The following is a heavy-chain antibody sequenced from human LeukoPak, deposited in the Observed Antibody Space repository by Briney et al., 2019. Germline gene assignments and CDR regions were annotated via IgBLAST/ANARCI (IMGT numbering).Heavy chain of an antibody. Sequence: GRSLRLSCAASGFTFSSYGMHWVRQAPGKGLEWVAVISYDGSNKYYADSVKGRFTISRDNSKNTLYLQMNSLRAEDTAVYYCAKGIAAAGIEYSDYWGQGTLVTVSS. CDR3: AKGIAAAGIEYSDY. J-gene: IGHJ4*02. CDR2: ISYDGSNK. CDR1: GFTFSSYG. D-gene: IGHD6-13*01. V-gene: IGHV3-30*18.